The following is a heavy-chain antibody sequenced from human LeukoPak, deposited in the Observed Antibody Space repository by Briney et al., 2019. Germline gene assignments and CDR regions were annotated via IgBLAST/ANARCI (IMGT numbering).Heavy chain of an antibody. D-gene: IGHD3-10*01. CDR1: GFTFSNAW. CDR3: TTDERKVRGIIIDLFDY. CDR2: IKSKTDGGTT. J-gene: IGHJ4*02. V-gene: IGHV3-15*01. Sequence: TGGSLRLSCAASGFTFSNAWMSWVRQAPGKGLEWVGRIKSKTDGGTTDYAAPVKGRFTISRDDSKNTLFLQMNSLKTEDTAVYYCTTDERKVRGIIIDLFDYWGQGTLVTVSS.